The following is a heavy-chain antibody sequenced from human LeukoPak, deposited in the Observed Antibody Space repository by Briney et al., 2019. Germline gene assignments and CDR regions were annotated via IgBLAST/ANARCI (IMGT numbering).Heavy chain of an antibody. D-gene: IGHD6-19*01. CDR1: GYSFTSHW. CDR3: ARHGEYSTDWYYFDY. CDR2: IAPSDSYT. J-gene: IGHJ4*02. Sequence: GEPLRISCKASGYSFTSHWITWVRQMPGKGLEWMGRIAPSDSYTNYSPSFQGHVTFSADKSISTAYLQWGSLKASDAAMYFCARHGEYSTDWYYFDYWGQGTLVTVSS. V-gene: IGHV5-10-1*01.